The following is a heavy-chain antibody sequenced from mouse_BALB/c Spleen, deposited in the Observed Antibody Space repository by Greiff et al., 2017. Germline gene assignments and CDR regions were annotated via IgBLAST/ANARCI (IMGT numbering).Heavy chain of an antibody. Sequence: VQLQQSGAELVKPGASVKLSCKASGYTFTSYYMYWVKQRPGQGLEWIGEINPSNGGTNFNEKFKSKATLTVDKSSSTAYMQLSSLTSEDSAVYYCTGRVYDGYYFDYWGQGTTLTVSA. CDR1: GYTFTSYY. D-gene: IGHD2-3*01. V-gene: IGHV1S81*02. J-gene: IGHJ2*01. CDR2: INPSNGGT. CDR3: TGRVYDGYYFDY.